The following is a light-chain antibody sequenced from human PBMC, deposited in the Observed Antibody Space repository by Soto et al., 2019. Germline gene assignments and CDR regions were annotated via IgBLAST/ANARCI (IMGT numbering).Light chain of an antibody. CDR2: DAS. CDR3: QQRSSWPLT. CDR1: QSLSSY. J-gene: IGKJ4*01. Sequence: DIVLTQSPATLSLSPGERATLSCRASQSLSSYLAWYQQRPGQAPRLLIYDASNRATGIPARFSGSGSGTDFTLTISSLEPEDFAVYYCQQRSSWPLTLGGGTKVDIK. V-gene: IGKV3-11*01.